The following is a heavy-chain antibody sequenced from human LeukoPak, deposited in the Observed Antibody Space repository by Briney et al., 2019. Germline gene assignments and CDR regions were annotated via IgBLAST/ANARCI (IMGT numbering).Heavy chain of an antibody. CDR3: ARARGAPYRHPFVERIAPYYFDD. V-gene: IGHV1-8*01. D-gene: IGHD2-21*01. J-gene: IGHJ4*02. Sequence: ASVKVSCKASGYNFNTYDINWVRQTGGQGLEWMGWMSPNSGNTAYAQKFQGRVTMSRNTSIATVYMEVSSPTSDDTAVYFCARARGAPYRHPFVERIAPYYFDDWGQGTLVTVSS. CDR1: GYNFNTYD. CDR2: MSPNSGNT.